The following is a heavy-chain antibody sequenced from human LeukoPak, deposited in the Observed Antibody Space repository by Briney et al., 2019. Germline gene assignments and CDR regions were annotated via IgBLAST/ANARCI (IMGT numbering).Heavy chain of an antibody. CDR2: IYHSGTT. V-gene: IGHV4-59*12. D-gene: IGHD3-10*01. J-gene: IGHJ4*02. CDR1: GGSIGSYY. CDR3: ARVPPMVRGVPYYFDY. Sequence: SETLSLTCIVSGGSIGSYYWSWIRQPPGKGLECIGYIYHSGTTNYNPSLKSRVTISVDTSKNQFSLKLSSVTAADTAVYYCARVPPMVRGVPYYFDYWGQGTLVTVSS.